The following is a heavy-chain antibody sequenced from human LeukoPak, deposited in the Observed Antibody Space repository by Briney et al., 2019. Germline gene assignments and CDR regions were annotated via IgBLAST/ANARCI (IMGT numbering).Heavy chain of an antibody. CDR3: AKDNWMATRGHY. Sequence: GGSLRLSCAASGFTFSSYGMHWVRQAPGKGLEWVAVIWYDGSNKYYADSVKGRFTISRDDSKNSLYLQMNSLTTEDTALYYCAKDNWMATRGHYWGQGTLVTVSS. J-gene: IGHJ4*02. V-gene: IGHV3-33*03. CDR2: IWYDGSNK. D-gene: IGHD5-24*01. CDR1: GFTFSSYG.